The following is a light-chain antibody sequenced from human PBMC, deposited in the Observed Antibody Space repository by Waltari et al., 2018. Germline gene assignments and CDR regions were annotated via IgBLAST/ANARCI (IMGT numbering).Light chain of an antibody. Sequence: DVVMTQSPLSLPVPPGQAASISGKSSQSLVHSDGNTHLNWFQQRPGQSPRRLIYRVSNRDSGVPDRFSGSGSGTDFTLKISRVEAEDVGVYYCMQGTHWPYTFGQGTKLDIK. CDR3: MQGTHWPYT. J-gene: IGKJ2*01. V-gene: IGKV2-30*02. CDR1: QSLVHSDGNTH. CDR2: RVS.